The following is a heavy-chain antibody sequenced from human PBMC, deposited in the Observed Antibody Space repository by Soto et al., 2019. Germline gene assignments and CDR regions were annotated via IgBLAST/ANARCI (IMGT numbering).Heavy chain of an antibody. V-gene: IGHV1-3*01. CDR1: GYTFTSYA. CDR2: INAGNGNT. D-gene: IGHD2-2*01. CDR3: ARDLRVVVPAWSLPSDYYYYGMDV. J-gene: IGHJ6*01. Sequence: ASVKVSCKASGYTFTSYAMHWVRQAPGQRLEWMGWINAGNGNTKYSQKFQGRVTITRDTSASTAYMELSSLRSEDTAVYYCARDLRVVVPAWSLPSDYYYYGMDVWGKETTFTLAS.